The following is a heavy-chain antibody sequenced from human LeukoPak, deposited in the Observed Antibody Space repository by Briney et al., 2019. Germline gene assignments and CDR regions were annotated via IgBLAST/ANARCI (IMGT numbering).Heavy chain of an antibody. CDR3: ARDLPQTTPGFDP. Sequence: GGSLRLSCAASGFTFSDYYMSRIRQAPGKGLEWVSYISSSGSTIYYADSVKGRFTISRDNAKKSLYLQMNSLRAEDTAVYYCARDLPQTTPGFDPWGQGTLVTVSS. D-gene: IGHD4-11*01. CDR2: ISSSGSTI. J-gene: IGHJ5*02. CDR1: GFTFSDYY. V-gene: IGHV3-11*01.